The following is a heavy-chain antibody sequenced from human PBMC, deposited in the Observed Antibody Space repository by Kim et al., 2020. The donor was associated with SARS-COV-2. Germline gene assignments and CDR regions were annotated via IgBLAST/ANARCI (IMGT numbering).Heavy chain of an antibody. V-gene: IGHV4-59*01. CDR2: IYYSGST. J-gene: IGHJ2*01. CDR3: ARDHREWLQYTANWDCDL. CDR1: GGSISRYY. Sequence: SETLSLTCTVSGGSISRYYWSWIRQPPGKGLEWIGYIYYSGSTKYNPSLKSRVTISVDTSKNQFSLKLSSVTAADTAVYYCARDHREWLQYTANWDCDL. D-gene: IGHD3-3*01.